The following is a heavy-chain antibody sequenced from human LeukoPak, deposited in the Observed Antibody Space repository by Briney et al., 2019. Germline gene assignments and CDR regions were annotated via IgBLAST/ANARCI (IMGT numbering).Heavy chain of an antibody. Sequence: GGSLRLSCAASGFTFSGYSMSWVRQAPGKGPEWVSTISGSGDATYYADSVKGRFTIPRDNSKNTLYVQMNSLRAEDTAVYYCEVVVVAATRGHAFDIWGQGTMVTVSS. CDR1: GFTFSGYS. J-gene: IGHJ3*02. V-gene: IGHV3-23*01. D-gene: IGHD2-15*01. CDR3: EVVVVAATRGHAFDI. CDR2: ISGSGDAT.